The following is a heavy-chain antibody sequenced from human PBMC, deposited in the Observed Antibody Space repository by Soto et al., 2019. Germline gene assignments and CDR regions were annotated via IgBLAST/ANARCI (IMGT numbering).Heavy chain of an antibody. CDR2: INHSGST. CDR1: GGSFSGYY. D-gene: IGHD3-3*01. CDR3: ARTRLTIFGVVTQNYYYGMDV. Sequence: SETLSLTCAVYGGSFSGYYWCWIRQPPGKGLEWIGEINHSGSTNYNPSLKSRVTISVDTSKNQFSLKLSSVTAADTAVYYCARTRLTIFGVVTQNYYYGMDVWGQGTTVT. V-gene: IGHV4-34*01. J-gene: IGHJ6*02.